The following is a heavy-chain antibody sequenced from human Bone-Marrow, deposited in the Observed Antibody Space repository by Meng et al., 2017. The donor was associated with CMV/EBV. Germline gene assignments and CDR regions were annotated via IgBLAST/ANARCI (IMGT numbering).Heavy chain of an antibody. CDR2: FIPRFGTM. J-gene: IGHJ3*01. V-gene: IGHV1-69*05. D-gene: IGHD3-3*01. CDR1: GGLFSSYG. Sequence: SVKVSCKASGGLFSSYGVSWVRQAPGQGPEWMGGFIPRFGTMQYAQKFQGRVTFTMDESATTAYMKVTSLRSEDTAMYYCALVLRHYDSPGIWGQGTMVTVSS. CDR3: ALVLRHYDSPGI.